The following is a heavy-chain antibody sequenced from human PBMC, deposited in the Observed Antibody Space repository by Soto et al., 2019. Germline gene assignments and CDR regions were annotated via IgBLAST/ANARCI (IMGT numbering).Heavy chain of an antibody. CDR1: GFTFSSYA. J-gene: IGHJ6*02. Sequence: GGSLRLSCAASGFTFSSYAMHWVRQAPGKGLEWVAVISYDGSNKYYADSVKGRFTISRDNSKNTLYLQMNSLRAEDTAVYYFARELEWFPPDYYYYGMDVWGQGTTVTVSS. V-gene: IGHV3-30-3*01. CDR3: ARELEWFPPDYYYYGMDV. CDR2: ISYDGSNK. D-gene: IGHD3-3*01.